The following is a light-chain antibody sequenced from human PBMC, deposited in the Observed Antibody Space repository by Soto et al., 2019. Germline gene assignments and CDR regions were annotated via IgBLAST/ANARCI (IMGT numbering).Light chain of an antibody. CDR1: SSDVGGYDY. CDR2: DVS. V-gene: IGLV2-11*01. CDR3: TSYTSISLYV. Sequence: QSALTQPRSVSGSPGQSVTLSCTGTSSDVGGYDYVSWYQQHPDKAPKLIIYDVSRRPSGVPDRFSGSKSDNTASLTISGLQAVDEADYYCTSYTSISLYVFGTGTKLTVL. J-gene: IGLJ1*01.